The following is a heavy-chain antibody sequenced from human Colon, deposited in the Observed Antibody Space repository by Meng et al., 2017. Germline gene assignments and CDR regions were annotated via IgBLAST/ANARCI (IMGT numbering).Heavy chain of an antibody. D-gene: IGHD3-10*01. Sequence: HVHVPESGPGPVKPSETLSLTCIVSGASIRGGGYYWSWIRQVPGKGLDLIGYIYYSENTYYKPSLQSRAIISVDTSKNEFSLRLSSVSAADTAVYYCARRYGSGTYPFDFWGQGILVTVSS. V-gene: IGHV4-31*03. CDR3: ARRYGSGTYPFDF. J-gene: IGHJ4*02. CDR1: GASIRGGGYY. CDR2: IYYSENT.